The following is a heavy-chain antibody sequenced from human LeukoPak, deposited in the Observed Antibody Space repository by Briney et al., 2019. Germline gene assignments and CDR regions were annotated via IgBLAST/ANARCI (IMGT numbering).Heavy chain of an antibody. D-gene: IGHD2/OR15-2a*01. J-gene: IGHJ6*03. CDR1: GFSFDDYG. Sequence: PGGSLRLSCAASGFSFDDYGMSWVRQAPGKGLEWASAISGSGGSTYYADSVKGRFTISRDNSKNTLYLQMNSLRAEDTAVYYCAKGFLPMTTNIVYYYYMDVWGKGTTVTISS. V-gene: IGHV3-23*01. CDR3: AKGFLPMTTNIVYYYYMDV. CDR2: ISGSGGST.